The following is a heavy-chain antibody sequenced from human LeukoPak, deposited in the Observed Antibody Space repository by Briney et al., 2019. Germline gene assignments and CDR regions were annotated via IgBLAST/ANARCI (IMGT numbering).Heavy chain of an antibody. V-gene: IGHV3-21*01. Sequence: GGSLRLSCAASGFTFSTSTMNWVRQAPGKGLEWMSSISGSSDKIYYADSVKGRFTISRDNAKDSLYLQMNSLRGEDTAMYYCVRIPNSANFPNWFDPWGQGTLVTVSS. CDR2: ISGSSDKI. CDR3: VRIPNSANFPNWFDP. J-gene: IGHJ5*02. CDR1: GFTFSTST. D-gene: IGHD4/OR15-4a*01.